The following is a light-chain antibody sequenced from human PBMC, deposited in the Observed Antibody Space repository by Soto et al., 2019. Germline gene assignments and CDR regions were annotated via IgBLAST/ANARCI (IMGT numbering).Light chain of an antibody. CDR2: DVS. CDR3: SSYTSSNTLV. CDR1: SSDVGGYNY. Sequence: QSALTQPASVSGSPGQSITISCAGTSSDVGGYNYVSWYQHHPGKAPKLMIYDVSYRPSGVSNRFSGSKSGNTASLTISGLQXEXXADYFCSSYTSSNTLVFGGGTKLTVL. V-gene: IGLV2-14*03. J-gene: IGLJ2*01.